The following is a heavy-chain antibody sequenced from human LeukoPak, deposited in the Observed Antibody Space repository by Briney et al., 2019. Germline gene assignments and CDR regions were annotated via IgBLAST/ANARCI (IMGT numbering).Heavy chain of an antibody. D-gene: IGHD3-16*02. CDR1: GFTFSSYA. CDR3: AGGSYRFQTTDY. CDR2: ISGSGGST. V-gene: IGHV3-23*01. J-gene: IGHJ4*02. Sequence: GGSLRLSCAASGFTFSSYAMSWVRQAPGKGLEWVSAISGSGGSTYYADSVKGRFTISRDNSKNTLYLQMNSLRAEDTAVYYCAGGSYRFQTTDYWGQGTLVTVSS.